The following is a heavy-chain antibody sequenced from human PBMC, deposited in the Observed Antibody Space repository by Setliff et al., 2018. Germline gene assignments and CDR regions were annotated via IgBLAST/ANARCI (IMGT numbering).Heavy chain of an antibody. Sequence: SETLSLTCTVSGASISTTTFYWGWIRQPPGKGLEWIGSISYSGSTYYNPSLRSRVTISLNTSKNQFSLKLRSFSAADTAVYYCARDFELLDNYDIRDVFFDHWGQGTLVTVSS. V-gene: IGHV4-39*07. D-gene: IGHD3-22*01. CDR3: ARDFELLDNYDIRDVFFDH. CDR1: GASISTTTFY. J-gene: IGHJ4*02. CDR2: ISYSGST.